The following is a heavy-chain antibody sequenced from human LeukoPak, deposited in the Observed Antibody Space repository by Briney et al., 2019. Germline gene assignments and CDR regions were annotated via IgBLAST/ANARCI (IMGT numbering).Heavy chain of an antibody. CDR1: GFTFSDYY. CDR3: AKVIGLVDPFDY. V-gene: IGHV3-7*01. CDR2: IKEDGSEK. D-gene: IGHD3-22*01. Sequence: GGSLRLSCAASGFTFSDYYMSWVRQAPGKGLEWVANIKEDGSEKYYVDSVKGRFTISRDNAKNSLYLQMNSLRAEDTAVYYCAKVIGLVDPFDYWGQGTLVTVSS. J-gene: IGHJ4*02.